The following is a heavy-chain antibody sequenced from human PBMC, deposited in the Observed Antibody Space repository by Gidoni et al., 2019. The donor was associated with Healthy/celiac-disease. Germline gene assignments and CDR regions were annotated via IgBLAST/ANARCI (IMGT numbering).Heavy chain of an antibody. J-gene: IGHJ4*02. CDR2: IYGGGST. CDR1: GFTVSSNY. CDR3: ARVLAVADYYFDY. V-gene: IGHV3-53*04. Sequence: EVQLVESGGGLVQPGGSLRLSCAASGFTVSSNYMSWVRQAQGKGLEWVSVIYGGGSTYYADSVKGRFTISRHNSKNTLYLQMNSLRAEDTAVYYCARVLAVADYYFDYWGQGTLVTVSS. D-gene: IGHD6-19*01.